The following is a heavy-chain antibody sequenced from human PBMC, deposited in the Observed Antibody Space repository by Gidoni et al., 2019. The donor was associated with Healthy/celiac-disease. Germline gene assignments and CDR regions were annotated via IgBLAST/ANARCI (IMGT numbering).Heavy chain of an antibody. CDR1: GFTFSSDN. Sequence: EVQLVESGGGLVKPGGSLRLSCAASGFTFSSDNMNWVRQAPGKGLEWFSSISSSSSYIYYADSVKGRFTISRDNAKNSLYLQMNSLRAEDTAVYYCARDDESLRRFESWGQGTLVTVSS. J-gene: IGHJ4*02. V-gene: IGHV3-21*01. CDR2: ISSSSSYI. CDR3: ARDDESLRRFES.